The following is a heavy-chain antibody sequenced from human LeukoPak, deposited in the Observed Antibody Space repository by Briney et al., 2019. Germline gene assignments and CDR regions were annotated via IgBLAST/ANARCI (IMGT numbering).Heavy chain of an antibody. D-gene: IGHD4-17*01. CDR2: INHSGST. Sequence: SETLSLTCAVYGGSFSGYYWSWIRQPPGKGLEWIGEINHSGSTNYNPSLKSRVTTSVDTSKNQFSLKLSSVTAADTAVYYCARGSHDYGDPRSFDYWGQGTLVTVSS. V-gene: IGHV4-34*01. CDR3: ARGSHDYGDPRSFDY. CDR1: GGSFSGYY. J-gene: IGHJ4*02.